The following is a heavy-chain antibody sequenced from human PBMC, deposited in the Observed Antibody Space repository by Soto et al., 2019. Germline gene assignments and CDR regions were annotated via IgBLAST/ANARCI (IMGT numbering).Heavy chain of an antibody. J-gene: IGHJ4*02. CDR1: GLTFSSYA. CDR2: TSYDGSNK. Sequence: QVQLVESGGGVVQPGRSLRLSCAASGLTFSSYAMSWVRQAPGKGLEWVAATSYDGSNKSYVDSVRGRFTISSDNPTNTLDLQMSSQRAGDTAVYYCAGVYYGGDSVNNSWGQGTLVTVSS. V-gene: IGHV3-30-3*01. CDR3: AGVYYGGDSVNNS. D-gene: IGHD2-21*02.